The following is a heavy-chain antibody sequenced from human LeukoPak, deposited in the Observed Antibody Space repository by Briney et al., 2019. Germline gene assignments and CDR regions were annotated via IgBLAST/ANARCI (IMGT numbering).Heavy chain of an antibody. J-gene: IGHJ1*01. Sequence: ASVKVSCKASGYTFTSYFMHWVREAPGQGLEWLGVINPCSGSTTYAQKLQGRVTMTRDTSTSTVYMELSSLRSEDTAVYYCARVADSGNYFQYFQHWGQGTLVTVSS. D-gene: IGHD1-26*01. CDR2: INPCSGST. CDR1: GYTFTSYF. CDR3: ARVADSGNYFQYFQH. V-gene: IGHV1-46*01.